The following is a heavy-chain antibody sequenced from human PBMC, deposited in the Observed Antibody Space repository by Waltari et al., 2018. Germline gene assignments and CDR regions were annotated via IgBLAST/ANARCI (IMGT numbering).Heavy chain of an antibody. CDR2: INKNGIT. D-gene: IGHD3-10*01. Sequence: QVQLQQWGAGLLKPSETLSLICTVHVGNFSATYWRWVSQSPGKGLEWIGEINKNGITTYNPSLKSRVTISVDPSKSQFSLSLNSVTAADTAVYYCARYGGSGSYCLNTWGQGTLVTVSS. J-gene: IGHJ5*02. CDR3: ARYGGSGSYCLNT. V-gene: IGHV4-34*01. CDR1: VGNFSATY.